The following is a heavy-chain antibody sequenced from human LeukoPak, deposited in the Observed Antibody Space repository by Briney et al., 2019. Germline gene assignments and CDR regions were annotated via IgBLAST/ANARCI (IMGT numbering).Heavy chain of an antibody. CDR2: IYYSGST. J-gene: IGHJ1*01. V-gene: IGHV4-59*01. D-gene: IGHD2-21*02. CDR1: GGSISSYY. CDR3: ARAGRYCDGDCSYFQH. Sequence: SETLSLTCTVSGGSISSYYWSWIRQPPGKGLEWIGDIYYSGSTNYNPSLKSRVTISVDTSKNQFSLKLSSVTAADTAVYYCARAGRYCDGDCSYFQHWGQGTLVTVSS.